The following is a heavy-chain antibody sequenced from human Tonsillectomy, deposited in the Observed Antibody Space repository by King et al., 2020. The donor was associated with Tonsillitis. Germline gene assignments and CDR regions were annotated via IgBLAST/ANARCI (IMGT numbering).Heavy chain of an antibody. V-gene: IGHV3-30*02. CDR2: IRFDGSKK. CDR1: GFTFNNYG. D-gene: IGHD2-2*01. CDR3: ANSEYQSKYGGDYYGMDV. Sequence: VQLVESGGGVVQPGGSLRLSCAASGFTFNNYGMHWVRQAPGKGLEWVAFIRFDGSKKDYADSVKGRFTISRDNSKNTLSLQMNSLRAEDTAVYYFANSEYQSKYGGDYYGMDVWGQGTTVTVSS. J-gene: IGHJ6*02.